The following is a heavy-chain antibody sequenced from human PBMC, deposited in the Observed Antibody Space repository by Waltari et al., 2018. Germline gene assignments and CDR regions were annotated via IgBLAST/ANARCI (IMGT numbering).Heavy chain of an antibody. CDR2: INPDWTTT. Sequence: FTTYWMNWARQDPGKGLVWVSRINPDWTTTAYADSVKGRFTISRDNSKNTLYLQMNSLSAEDTAVYYCVRSGFLDCWGQGTLVTVSS. CDR3: VRSGFLDC. D-gene: IGHD1-26*01. J-gene: IGHJ4*02. V-gene: IGHV3-74*01. CDR1: FTTYW.